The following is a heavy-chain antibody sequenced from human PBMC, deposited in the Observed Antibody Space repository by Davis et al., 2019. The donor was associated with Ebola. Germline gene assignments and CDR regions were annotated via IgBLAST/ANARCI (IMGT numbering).Heavy chain of an antibody. J-gene: IGHJ4*02. CDR2: ISAYNGNT. V-gene: IGHV1-18*01. CDR1: GYTFTSYG. Sequence: ASVKVSCKASGYTFTSYGISWVRQAPGQGLEWMGWISAYNGNTNYAQKLQGRVTMTRDTSISTAYMEFSRLRSDDTAVYYCARETPEYCSSTSCYTEKEFDSWGQGTLVTVSS. CDR3: ARETPEYCSSTSCYTEKEFDS. D-gene: IGHD2-2*02.